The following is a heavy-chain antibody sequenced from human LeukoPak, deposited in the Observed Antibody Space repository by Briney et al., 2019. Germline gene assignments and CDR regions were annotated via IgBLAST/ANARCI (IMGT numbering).Heavy chain of an antibody. V-gene: IGHV3-74*01. CDR3: ARPGVGFDY. CDR1: GFTFTSYW. J-gene: IGHJ4*02. Sequence: PGGSLRLSCAASGFTFTSYWMHWVRQAPGKGLVWLSRINSDGTITSYADSLEGRFTISRDNAKKTVYLQMNSLRAEDTAVYYCARPGVGFDYWGQGALVTVSS. CDR2: INSDGTIT.